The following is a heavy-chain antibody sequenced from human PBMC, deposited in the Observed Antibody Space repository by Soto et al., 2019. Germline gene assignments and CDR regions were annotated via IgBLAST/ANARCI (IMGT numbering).Heavy chain of an antibody. J-gene: IGHJ1*01. CDR3: TREEGTV. CDR2: IYYSGST. CDR1: GGAFSSGGYY. D-gene: IGHD2-21*02. V-gene: IGHV4-30-4*08. Sequence: TLSLTCTVSGGAFSSGGYYWRCLRQPPGMGLPWHGYIYYSGSTYYKQSLNRGVIISVDTAQNQFSLKLSLGPADVTAGYYSTREEGTVWGQGTLVTAAS.